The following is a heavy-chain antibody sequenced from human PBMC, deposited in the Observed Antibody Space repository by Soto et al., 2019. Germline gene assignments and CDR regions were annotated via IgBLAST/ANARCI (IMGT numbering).Heavy chain of an antibody. CDR1: GGTFSSYA. CDR3: ASKRATTRDYYDSSVGLENYYYYGMDV. Sequence: QVQLVQSGAEVKKPGSSVKVSCKASGGTFSSYAISWVRQAPGQGLEWMGGIIPIFGTANYAQKFQGRVTITADESTSTAYMELSSLRSEDTAVYYCASKRATTRDYYDSSVGLENYYYYGMDVWGQGTTVTVSS. V-gene: IGHV1-69*01. J-gene: IGHJ6*02. D-gene: IGHD3-22*01. CDR2: IIPIFGTA.